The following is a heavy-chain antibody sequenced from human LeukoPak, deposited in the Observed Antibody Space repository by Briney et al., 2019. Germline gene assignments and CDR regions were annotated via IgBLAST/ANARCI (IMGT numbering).Heavy chain of an antibody. CDR2: ISGSGDTP. D-gene: IGHD6-13*01. CDR3: AKAQHSSIWGYFDY. V-gene: IGHV3-23*01. CDR1: GFTFGSYA. Sequence: PGGSLRLSCAASGFTFGSYAMSWVRQAPGKGLEWVSTISGSGDTPYYADSVKGRFTISRDNSKNTLYLQMNSLRAEDTAVFYCAKAQHSSIWGYFDYWGREPWSPSHQ. J-gene: IGHJ4*02.